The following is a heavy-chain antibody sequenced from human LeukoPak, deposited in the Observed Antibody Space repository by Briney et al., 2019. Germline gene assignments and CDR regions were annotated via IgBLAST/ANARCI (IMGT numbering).Heavy chain of an antibody. CDR1: GYTLTELS. J-gene: IGHJ6*03. V-gene: IGHV1-24*01. Sequence: GASVKVSCKVSGYTLTELSMHWVRQAPGKGLEWMGGFDPEDGETIYAQKFQGRVTMTEDTSTDTAYMELSSLRSEDTAVYYCATGGSSSPYYYYYYMDVWGKGTTVTVSS. CDR3: ATGGSSSPYYYYYYMDV. D-gene: IGHD6-6*01. CDR2: FDPEDGET.